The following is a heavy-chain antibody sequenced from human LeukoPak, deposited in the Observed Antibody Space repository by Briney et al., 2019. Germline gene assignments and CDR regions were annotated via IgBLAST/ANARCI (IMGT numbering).Heavy chain of an antibody. D-gene: IGHD3-22*01. CDR2: IKQDGSEK. V-gene: IGHV3-7*01. J-gene: IGHJ4*02. CDR3: ARGFRGYYYFDY. CDR1: GFTFSSYW. Sequence: GSLRLSCTASGFTFSSYWMSWVRQAPGKGLEWLANIKQDGSEKYYVDSVKGRCTISRDNAKNSLYLQMNSLRAEDTAVYYCARGFRGYYYFDYWGQGTLVTVSS.